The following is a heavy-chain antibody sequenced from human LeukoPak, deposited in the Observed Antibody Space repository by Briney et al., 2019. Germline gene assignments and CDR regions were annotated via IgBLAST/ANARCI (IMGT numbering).Heavy chain of an antibody. CDR2: ISSSASTI. D-gene: IGHD3-9*01. J-gene: IGHJ4*02. CDR3: AREGHYYDILTGYYIKREFDY. V-gene: IGHV3-48*03. CDR1: GFTFSSYE. Sequence: GGSLRLSCAASGFTFSSYEMNWVRQAPGKGLEWVSYISSSASTIYYADSVKGRFTISRDNAKNSLYLQMNSLRAEDTAVYYCAREGHYYDILTGYYIKREFDYWGQGTLVTVSS.